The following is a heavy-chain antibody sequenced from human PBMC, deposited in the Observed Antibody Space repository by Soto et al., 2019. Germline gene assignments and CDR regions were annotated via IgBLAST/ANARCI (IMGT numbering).Heavy chain of an antibody. J-gene: IGHJ5*02. CDR2: IYYSGST. V-gene: IGHV4-59*12. Sequence: PSETLSLTCTVSGGSISSYYWSWIRQPPGKGLEWIGYIYYSGSTNYNPSLKSRVTISVDTSKNQFSLKLSSVTAADTAVYYCARDKGLDFWSGYYTYNWYDPWGQGTLVTVSS. D-gene: IGHD3-3*01. CDR3: ARDKGLDFWSGYYTYNWYDP. CDR1: GGSISSYY.